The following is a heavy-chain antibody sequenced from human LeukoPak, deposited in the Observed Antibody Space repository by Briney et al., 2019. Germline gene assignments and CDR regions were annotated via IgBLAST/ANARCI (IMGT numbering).Heavy chain of an antibody. CDR3: ARHSLLCDAFDI. CDR1: GFSFSTYN. D-gene: IGHD3-10*01. CDR2: ISSSNTI. J-gene: IGHJ3*02. Sequence: TGGSLRLSCAASGFSFSTYNMDWVRQAPGKGLEWVAYISSSNTIYYADSVKGRFTISRDNAKNSLYLQMNSLRAEDTAVYYCARHSLLCDAFDIWGQGTMVTVSS. V-gene: IGHV3-48*04.